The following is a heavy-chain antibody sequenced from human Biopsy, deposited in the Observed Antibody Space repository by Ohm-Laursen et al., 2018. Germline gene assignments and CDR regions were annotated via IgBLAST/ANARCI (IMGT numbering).Heavy chain of an antibody. CDR2: VNPNSGAT. J-gene: IGHJ3*02. CDR1: GYTFTDYS. CDR3: ARDRMVTIITLVRADTVDI. D-gene: IGHD3-10*01. Sequence: GSSVKVSCKASGYTFTDYSLHWVRQAPGQGLKWMGWVNPNSGATNYAQKFQGRVTMTSDTSISTAYIELRRLISDDTAVYFCARDRMVTIITLVRADTVDIWGQGTLVSVSS. V-gene: IGHV1-2*02.